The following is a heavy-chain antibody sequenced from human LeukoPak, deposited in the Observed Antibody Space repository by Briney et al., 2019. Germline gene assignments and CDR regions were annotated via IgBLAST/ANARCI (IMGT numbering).Heavy chain of an antibody. D-gene: IGHD3-22*01. CDR3: AIHYYDSSGYLYFDY. V-gene: IGHV4-59*11. Sequence: PSETLSLTCTVSGGSISSHYWSWIRQPPGKGLEWIGYIYYSGSTNYNPSLKSRVTISVDTSKNQFSLKLSSVTAADTAVYYCAIHYYDSSGYLYFDYWGQGTLVTVSS. J-gene: IGHJ4*02. CDR1: GGSISSHY. CDR2: IYYSGST.